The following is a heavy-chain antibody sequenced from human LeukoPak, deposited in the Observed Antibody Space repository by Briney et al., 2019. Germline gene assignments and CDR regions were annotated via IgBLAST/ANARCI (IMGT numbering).Heavy chain of an antibody. D-gene: IGHD6-13*01. V-gene: IGHV3-53*01. J-gene: IGHJ6*03. CDR3: AKTYSSSRAHYYYYYYMDV. CDR2: IYSGGNT. Sequence: PGGSLRLSCAASGLTVSSNHMGWVRQAPGKGLEWVSLIYSGGNTYYADSVKGRFTISRDNSKNTLYLQMNSLRAEDTAVYYCAKTYSSSRAHYYYYYYMDVWGKGTTVTISS. CDR1: GLTVSSNH.